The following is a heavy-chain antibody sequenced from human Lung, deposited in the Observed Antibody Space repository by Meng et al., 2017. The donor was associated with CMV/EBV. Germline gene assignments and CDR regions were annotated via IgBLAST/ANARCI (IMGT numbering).Heavy chain of an antibody. J-gene: IGHJ4*02. CDR2: ISTSSTSA. CDR3: IKDFDSTGWYDEDF. Sequence: GEXXKISCTVSKFIFSKYAMNWVRQAPGKGLEWVSLISTSSTSAYYADSVKGRFTISRDDSKSTLYLQMNSLRVEDTAVYYCIKDFDSTGWYDEDFWGQGPLVPFSS. CDR1: KFIFSKYA. V-gene: IGHV3-23*05. D-gene: IGHD6-19*01.